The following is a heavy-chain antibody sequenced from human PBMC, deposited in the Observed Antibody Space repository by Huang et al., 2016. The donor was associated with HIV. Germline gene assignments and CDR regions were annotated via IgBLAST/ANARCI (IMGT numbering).Heavy chain of an antibody. V-gene: IGHV1-69*01. CDR1: GGSFRTFA. D-gene: IGHD3-22*01. J-gene: IGHJ4*02. CDR2: SIPTLGTA. CDR3: ATVDYYDTSGPQRGYFDN. Sequence: QVQLVQSGAEVKKPGSSVKVSCKASGGSFRTFAIGWVRQAPGQGLEWMGGSIPTLGTANDAQKFQGRVTIIADESTSTAYMELSSLRSEDTAVYYCATVDYYDTSGPQRGYFDNWGQGTLVTVSS.